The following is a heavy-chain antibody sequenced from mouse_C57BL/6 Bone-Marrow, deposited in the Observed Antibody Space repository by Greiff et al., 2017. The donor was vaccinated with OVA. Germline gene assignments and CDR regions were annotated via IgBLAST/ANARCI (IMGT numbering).Heavy chain of an antibody. V-gene: IGHV14-2*01. J-gene: IGHJ1*03. CDR2: IDPEDGET. D-gene: IGHD2-3*01. CDR3: AYDGYWRYFDV. Sequence: VQLQQPGAELVKPGASVKLSCTASGFNIKDYYMPWVKQRPEQGLEWIGRIDPEDGETKYAQKFKGKATITADTSSTTAYLQLSSLTSEDTAVDYVAYDGYWRYFDVWGTGTTVTVSA. CDR1: GFNIKDYY.